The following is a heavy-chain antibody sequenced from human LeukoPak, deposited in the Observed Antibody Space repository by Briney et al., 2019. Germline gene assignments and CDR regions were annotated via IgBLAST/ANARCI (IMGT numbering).Heavy chain of an antibody. V-gene: IGHV1-24*01. CDR2: FNREDDEP. J-gene: IGHJ4*02. D-gene: IGHD3-22*01. CDR3: ATLDSYYDNSGRPLIPD. CDR1: GYTLTDFS. Sequence: ASVKVSCNISGYTLTDFSMHWVRQAPGKGLEWMGVFNREDDEPIYAPHFRGRVTVTEDTSTDKAYMELSSVRSEDTAVYYCATLDSYYDNSGRPLIPDWGQGTLVTVSS.